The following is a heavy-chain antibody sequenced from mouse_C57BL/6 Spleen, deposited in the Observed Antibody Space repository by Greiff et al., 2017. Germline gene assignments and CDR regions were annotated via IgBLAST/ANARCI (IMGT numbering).Heavy chain of an antibody. D-gene: IGHD2-4*01. V-gene: IGHV1-82*01. CDR2: IYPGDGDP. CDR1: GYAFSSSW. J-gene: IGHJ4*01. CDR3: ASRLRGGAYYAMDY. Sequence: QVQLQQPGPELVKPGASVKISCKASGYAFSSSWMNWVKQRPGKGLEWIGRIYPGDGDPNYNGKFKGKATLTADKSSSTAYMQLSSLTSEDSAVYFGASRLRGGAYYAMDYWGQGTSVTVSS.